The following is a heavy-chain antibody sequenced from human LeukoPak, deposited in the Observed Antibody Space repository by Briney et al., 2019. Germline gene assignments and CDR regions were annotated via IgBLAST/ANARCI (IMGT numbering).Heavy chain of an antibody. CDR3: ARVLEHCGGDCPFDY. Sequence: GGSLRLSCAASGFTFSSYWMHWVRQAPGKGLVWVSRINSDGSSTSYADSVKGRFTISRDNAKNTLYLQMNSLRAEDTAVYYCARVLEHCGGDCPFDYWGQGTLVTVSS. D-gene: IGHD2-21*02. J-gene: IGHJ4*02. V-gene: IGHV3-74*01. CDR1: GFTFSSYW. CDR2: INSDGSST.